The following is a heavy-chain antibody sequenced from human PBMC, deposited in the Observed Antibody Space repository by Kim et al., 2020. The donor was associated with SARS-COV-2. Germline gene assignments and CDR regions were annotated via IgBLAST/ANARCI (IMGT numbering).Heavy chain of an antibody. Sequence: ASVKVSCKASGYTFTSYDINWVRQATGQGLEWMGWMNPNSGNTGYAQKFQGRVTMTRNTSISTAYMELSSLRSEDTAVYYCARVEVASGWYGTPYYYYYYGMDVWGQGTTVTVSS. D-gene: IGHD6-19*01. V-gene: IGHV1-8*01. CDR3: ARVEVASGWYGTPYYYYYYGMDV. CDR1: GYTFTSYD. CDR2: MNPNSGNT. J-gene: IGHJ6*02.